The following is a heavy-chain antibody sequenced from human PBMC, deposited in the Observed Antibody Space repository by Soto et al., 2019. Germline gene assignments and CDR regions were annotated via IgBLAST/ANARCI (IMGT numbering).Heavy chain of an antibody. D-gene: IGHD6-6*01. CDR3: AKKELVRRDSFDY. J-gene: IGHJ4*02. V-gene: IGHV3-23*01. CDR1: GFTFSIYA. Sequence: EVQRFESGGGLVQPGGSLRLSCAASGFTFSIYAMIWVRQAPGKGLEWVSAISGSGGSTYYADSVKGRFTISRDTSKNTLYLQMNSLRAEDTAVYYCAKKELVRRDSFDYWGQGTLVTVSS. CDR2: ISGSGGST.